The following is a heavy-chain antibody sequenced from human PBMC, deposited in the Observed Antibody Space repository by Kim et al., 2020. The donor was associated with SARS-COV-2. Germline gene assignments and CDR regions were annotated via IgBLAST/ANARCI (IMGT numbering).Heavy chain of an antibody. CDR1: GFTFSSYS. CDR2: ISSSSTI. Sequence: GGSLRLSCAASGFTFSSYSMNWVRQAPGKGLEWVSYISSSSTIYYADSVKGRFTISRDNAKNSLYLQMNSLRDEDTAVYYCARDICGGDCYPYYFDYWGQGTLVTVSS. CDR3: ARDICGGDCYPYYFDY. J-gene: IGHJ4*02. V-gene: IGHV3-48*02. D-gene: IGHD2-21*02.